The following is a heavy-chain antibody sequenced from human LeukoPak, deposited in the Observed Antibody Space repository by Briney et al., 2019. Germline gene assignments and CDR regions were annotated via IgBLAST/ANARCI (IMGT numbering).Heavy chain of an antibody. D-gene: IGHD4-17*01. Sequence: PGGSLRLSCAASGFTFRDYSDYWMSWVRQAPGKGLEWVANIKQDGSEKYYVDSVKGRFTISRDNAKDSLYLQMNSLRVEDTAVYYCARGDDYGDSLPTYWGQGTLVTVSS. CDR3: ARGDDYGDSLPTY. V-gene: IGHV3-7*01. CDR1: GFTFRDYSDYW. CDR2: IKQDGSEK. J-gene: IGHJ4*02.